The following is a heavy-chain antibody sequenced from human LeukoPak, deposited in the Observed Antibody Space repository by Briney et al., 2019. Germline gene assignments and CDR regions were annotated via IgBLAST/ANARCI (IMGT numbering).Heavy chain of an antibody. Sequence: KPSETLSLTCAVSGGSISSGGYSWSWIRQPPGKGLEWIGYIYHSGSTYYNPSLKSRVTISVDRSKNQFSLKLSSVTAADTAVCYCARAGSSSWTASFDYWGQGTLVTVSS. CDR1: GGSISSGGYS. V-gene: IGHV4-30-2*01. CDR3: ARAGSSSWTASFDY. J-gene: IGHJ4*02. D-gene: IGHD6-13*01. CDR2: IYHSGST.